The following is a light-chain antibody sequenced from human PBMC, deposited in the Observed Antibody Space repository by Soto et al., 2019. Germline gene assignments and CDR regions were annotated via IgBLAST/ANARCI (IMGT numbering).Light chain of an antibody. V-gene: IGKV1-5*01. Sequence: DIQMTKSPSTLSASVEDRVTITCRASQSISSWLAWYQQKTGKAPKLLIYDASSLESGVPSRFSGSGSGTEFIPTISSLQPDDFATYFCQQYNSYWTFGQGTKGEIK. J-gene: IGKJ1*01. CDR1: QSISSW. CDR2: DAS. CDR3: QQYNSYWT.